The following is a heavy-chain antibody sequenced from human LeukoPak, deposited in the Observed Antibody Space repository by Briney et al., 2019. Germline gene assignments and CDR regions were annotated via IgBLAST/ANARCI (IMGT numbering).Heavy chain of an antibody. D-gene: IGHD7-27*01. CDR1: GFTFSSYG. Sequence: SGGSLRLSCAASGFTFSSYGMHWVRQAPGKGLEWVAVIWYDGSNKYYADSVKGRFTISRDNSKNTLYLQMNSLRAEDTAVYYCARDLLGSLAFDTWGQGTMVTVSS. V-gene: IGHV3-33*01. J-gene: IGHJ3*02. CDR2: IWYDGSNK. CDR3: ARDLLGSLAFDT.